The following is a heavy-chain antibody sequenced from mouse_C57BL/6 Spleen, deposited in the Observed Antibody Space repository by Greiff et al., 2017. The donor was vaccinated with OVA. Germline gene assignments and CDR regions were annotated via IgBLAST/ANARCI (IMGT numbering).Heavy chain of an antibody. CDR2: ISYDGSN. Sequence: DVKLQESGPGLVKPSQSLSLTCSVTGYSITSGYYWNWIRQFPGNKLEWMGYISYDGSNNYNPSLKNRISITRDTSKNQFFLKLNSVTTEDTATYYCVNDYDGDWFAYWGQGTLVTVSA. V-gene: IGHV3-6*01. CDR3: VNDYDGDWFAY. J-gene: IGHJ3*01. CDR1: GYSITSGYY. D-gene: IGHD2-4*01.